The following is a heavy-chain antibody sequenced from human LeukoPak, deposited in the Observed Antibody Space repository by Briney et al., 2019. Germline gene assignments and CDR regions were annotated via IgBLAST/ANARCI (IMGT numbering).Heavy chain of an antibody. V-gene: IGHV1-69*04. CDR2: IIPILGIA. Sequence: GSSVKVSCKASGGTFSSYTISWVRQAPGQGLEWMGRIIPILGIANYAQKFQGRVAITADKSTSTAYMELSSQRSEDTAVYYCARDRGYCSGGSCYTVDWGQGTLVTVSS. CDR1: GGTFSSYT. CDR3: ARDRGYCSGGSCYTVD. D-gene: IGHD2-15*01. J-gene: IGHJ4*02.